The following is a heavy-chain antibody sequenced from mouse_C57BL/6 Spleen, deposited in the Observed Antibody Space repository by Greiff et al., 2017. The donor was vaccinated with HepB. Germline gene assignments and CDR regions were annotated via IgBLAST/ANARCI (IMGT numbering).Heavy chain of an antibody. J-gene: IGHJ4*01. CDR2: IYPGDGDT. V-gene: IGHV1-82*01. CDR1: GYAFSSSW. CDR3: ARPYGPYAMDY. D-gene: IGHD1-1*02. Sequence: QVHVKQSGPELVKPGASVKISCKASGYAFSSSWMNWVKQRPGKGLEWIGRIYPGDGDTNYNGKFKGKATLTADKSSSTAYMQLSSLTSEDSAVYFCARPYGPYAMDYWGQGTSVTVSS.